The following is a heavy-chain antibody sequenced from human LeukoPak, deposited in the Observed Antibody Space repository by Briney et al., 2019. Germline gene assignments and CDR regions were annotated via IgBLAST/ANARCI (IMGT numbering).Heavy chain of an antibody. D-gene: IGHD6-25*01. J-gene: IGHJ1*01. CDR3: AKEPTSYSSGWYFHH. Sequence: GRSLRLSCAASGFIFSNYGMHWVRQAPGKGLEWVADISHDGRTEFYADSVKGRFTISRDNSKNTLDLQMFSLRAEDTAVYYCAKEPTSYSSGWYFHHWGQGTLVAVSS. CDR1: GFIFSNYG. CDR2: ISHDGRTE. V-gene: IGHV3-30*18.